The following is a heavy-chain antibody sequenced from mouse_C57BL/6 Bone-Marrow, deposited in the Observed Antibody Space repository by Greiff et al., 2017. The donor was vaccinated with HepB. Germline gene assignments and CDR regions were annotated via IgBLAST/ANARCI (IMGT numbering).Heavy chain of an antibody. D-gene: IGHD1-1*01. CDR1: GFNIKDDY. CDR2: IDPENGDT. J-gene: IGHJ2*01. CDR3: TTLYYYDFDY. Sequence: EVKLVESGAELVRPGASVKLSCTASGFNIKDDYMHWVKQRPEQGLEWIGWIDPENGDTEYASKFQGKATITADTSSNTAYLQLSSLTSEDTAVYYCTTLYYYDFDYWGQGTTLTVSS. V-gene: IGHV14-4*01.